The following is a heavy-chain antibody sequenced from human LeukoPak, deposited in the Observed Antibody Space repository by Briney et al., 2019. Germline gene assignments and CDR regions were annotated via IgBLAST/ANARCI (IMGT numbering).Heavy chain of an antibody. CDR1: GFTFSTYA. J-gene: IGHJ4*02. CDR2: IRGDGDRT. CDR3: AKDQADGYTNYGDY. V-gene: IGHV3-23*01. Sequence: VGSLRLSCAASGFTFSTYAMTWVRQAPGKGLEWVSTIRGDGDRTYYADSVKGRFIISRDNSKNKLYLQLSTLRAEDTAVYYCAKDQADGYTNYGDYWGQGTLVTVSS. D-gene: IGHD5-24*01.